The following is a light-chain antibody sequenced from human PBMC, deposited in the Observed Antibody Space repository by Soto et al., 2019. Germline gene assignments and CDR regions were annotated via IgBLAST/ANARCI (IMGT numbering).Light chain of an antibody. Sequence: AIQLTQSPSSLSASVGARVTITCRASQGISSALAWYQQKPGKAPNLLIYDASSLKSGVPSRFSGSGSGTDFTLTISSLQPEDFVTYYCQHCSDFPLTFGGGTRWIS. CDR1: QGISSA. V-gene: IGKV1D-13*01. J-gene: IGKJ4*01. CDR3: QHCSDFPLT. CDR2: DAS.